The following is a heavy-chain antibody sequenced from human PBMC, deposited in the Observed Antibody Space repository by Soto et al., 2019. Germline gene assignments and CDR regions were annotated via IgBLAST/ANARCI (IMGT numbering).Heavy chain of an antibody. V-gene: IGHV1-18*01. Sequence: ASVKVSCKASGYTFTSYGISWVRQAPGQGLEWMGWISAYNGNTNYAQKVQGRVTMTTDTSTSTAYMELRSLRSDDTAVYYCARGVGSGSYWNRYNWFDPWGQGNLVSVSS. CDR3: ARGVGSGSYWNRYNWFDP. D-gene: IGHD3-10*01. CDR1: GYTFTSYG. J-gene: IGHJ5*02. CDR2: ISAYNGNT.